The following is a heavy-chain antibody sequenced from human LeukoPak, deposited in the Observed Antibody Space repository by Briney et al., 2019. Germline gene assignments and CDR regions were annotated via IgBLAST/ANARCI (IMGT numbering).Heavy chain of an antibody. CDR1: GYTFTGYY. CDR2: INPNSGGT. V-gene: IGHV1-2*02. D-gene: IGHD3-10*01. Sequence: ASVKVSCKASGYTFTGYYMHWVRQAPGQGLEWMGWINPNSGGTNYAQKFQGRVTMTRDMSTSTVYMELSSLRSEDTAVYYCASGLHYGSGSYYDPFNYYYMDVWGKGTTVTVSS. CDR3: ASGLHYGSGSYYDPFNYYYMDV. J-gene: IGHJ6*03.